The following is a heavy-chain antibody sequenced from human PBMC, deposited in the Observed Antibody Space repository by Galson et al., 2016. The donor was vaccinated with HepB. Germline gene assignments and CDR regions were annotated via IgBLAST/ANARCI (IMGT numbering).Heavy chain of an antibody. CDR3: ARAVVPMEYYYYAMAA. CDR1: GFTFSNYS. D-gene: IGHD2-15*01. V-gene: IGHV3-21*01. J-gene: IGHJ6*02. Sequence: SLRLSCAVSGFTFSNYSMNWVRQAPGKGLEWVASISCCNDYIYDADSVKGRFTISRDNAKNSLYLQMNSLRAEDTAVYYCARAVVPMEYYYYAMAAWGQGTTVIVS. CDR2: ISCCNDYI.